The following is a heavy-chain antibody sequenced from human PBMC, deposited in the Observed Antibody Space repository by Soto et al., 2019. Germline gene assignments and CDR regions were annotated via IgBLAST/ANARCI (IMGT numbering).Heavy chain of an antibody. V-gene: IGHV3-30*18. CDR1: GFAFSDYG. Sequence: QVQLVESGGGVVQPGRSLRLSCAASGFAFSDYGMHWVRQAPGKGLEWVAVTTYDGTYKNYPDSVKGRFTISRDNSKSTLFLQMNSLRVEDTAVYYCAKVVAGNPPRPYDMWGQGTMVTVSS. CDR3: AKVVAGNPPRPYDM. D-gene: IGHD6-19*01. CDR2: TTYDGTYK. J-gene: IGHJ3*02.